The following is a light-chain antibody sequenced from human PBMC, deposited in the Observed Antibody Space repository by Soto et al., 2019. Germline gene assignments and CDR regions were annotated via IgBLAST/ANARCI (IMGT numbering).Light chain of an antibody. J-gene: IGLJ1*01. CDR3: APWDDNLNGYV. CDR1: SSNIGSNT. V-gene: IGLV1-44*01. CDR2: SNN. Sequence: QSVLTQPPSASGNPGQRVTISCSGSSSNIGSNTVNWYQQLPGTAPKLLIYSNNQRPSGVPDRFSGSKSGTSASLAISGLQSEDEADYYCAPWDDNLNGYVFGTGTKVTVL.